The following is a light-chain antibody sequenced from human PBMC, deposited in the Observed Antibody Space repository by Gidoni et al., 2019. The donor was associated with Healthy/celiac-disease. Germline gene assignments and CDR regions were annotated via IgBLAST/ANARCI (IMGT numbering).Light chain of an antibody. Sequence: EIVLPQAPATLSLSPWERATFSSRASQSVSSYLAWYQQQPGQAPRLPIYDASNRATGIPARFSGSGSGTDFTLTISSLEPEDFAVYYCQQRSNWPLTFGGGTKVEIK. J-gene: IGKJ4*01. CDR1: QSVSSY. CDR3: QQRSNWPLT. V-gene: IGKV3-11*01. CDR2: DAS.